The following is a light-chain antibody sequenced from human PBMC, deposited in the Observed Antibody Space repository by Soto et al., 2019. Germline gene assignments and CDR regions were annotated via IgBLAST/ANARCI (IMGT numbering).Light chain of an antibody. Sequence: QSAPTQPPSASRSPGQSVTISCTGTSSDIGGYLYVSWYQQHPGKAPKLMIYGVTKRPSGVPDRFSGSKSGNTASLTVSGLQAEDEADYYCSSYIGIGNSLVFGTGTKLTFL. CDR3: SSYIGIGNSLV. J-gene: IGLJ1*01. CDR2: GVT. V-gene: IGLV2-8*02. CDR1: SSDIGGYLY.